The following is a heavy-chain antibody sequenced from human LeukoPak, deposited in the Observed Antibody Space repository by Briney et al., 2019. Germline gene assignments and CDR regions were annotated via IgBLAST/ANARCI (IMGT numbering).Heavy chain of an antibody. J-gene: IGHJ4*02. Sequence: SETLSLTCTVSSGSISSHYWSWIRQPPGKTLEWIGYIYYSGSTNYNPSLRSRVTISVDSSKNQFSLKLSSVTAADTAVYYCARGSGQWGFDSWGQGTLVTVSS. D-gene: IGHD3-10*01. CDR1: SGSISSHY. CDR3: ARGSGQWGFDS. CDR2: IYYSGST. V-gene: IGHV4-59*11.